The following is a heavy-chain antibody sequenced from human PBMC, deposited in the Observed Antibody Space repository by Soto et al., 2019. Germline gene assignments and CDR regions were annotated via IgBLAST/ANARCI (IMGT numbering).Heavy chain of an antibody. CDR3: ARANPDYYDSSVYYLPGAFDI. J-gene: IGHJ3*02. Sequence: SLTCTVSGGSISSGGYYWSWIRQHPGKGLEWIGYIYYSGSTCYNPSLKSRVTISVDTSKNQLSLKLSSVTAADTAVYYCARANPDYYDSSVYYLPGAFDIWGQGTMVTVSS. D-gene: IGHD3-22*01. CDR2: IYYSGST. V-gene: IGHV4-31*03. CDR1: GGSISSGGYY.